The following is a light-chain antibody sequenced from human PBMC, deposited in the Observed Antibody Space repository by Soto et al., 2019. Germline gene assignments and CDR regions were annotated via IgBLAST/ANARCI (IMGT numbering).Light chain of an antibody. CDR2: DAS. CDR3: QQRSNWPRT. J-gene: IGKJ1*01. Sequence: EIVLTQSPATLSSSPGERATLSCRAGQSVSSYLAWYQQKPGQAPRLLIYDASNRATGHPARFSGSGSGTDFTLTISSLEPEDFAVYYCQQRSNWPRTFGQGTKVEIQ. CDR1: QSVSSY. V-gene: IGKV3-11*01.